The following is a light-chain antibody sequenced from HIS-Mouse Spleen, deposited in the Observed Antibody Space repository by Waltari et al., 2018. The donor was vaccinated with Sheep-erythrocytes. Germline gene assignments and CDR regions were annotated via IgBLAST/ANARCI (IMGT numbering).Light chain of an antibody. J-gene: IGKJ2*01. V-gene: IGKV1-13*02. CDR2: DAS. CDR1: QGISSA. Sequence: AIQLTQSPSSLSASVGDRVTITCRASQGISSALAWYQQKPGKAPKLLIYDASSLERGVPSRFSGSGSATDFTLTISSLQPEDFATYYCPQFNSYPYTFGQGTKLEIK. CDR3: PQFNSYPYT.